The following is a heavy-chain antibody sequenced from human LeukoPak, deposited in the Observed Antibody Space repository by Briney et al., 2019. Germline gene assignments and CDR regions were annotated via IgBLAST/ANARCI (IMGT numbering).Heavy chain of an antibody. CDR1: GFTFSSYS. J-gene: IGHJ3*02. V-gene: IGHV3-21*01. D-gene: IGHD2-8*01. CDR2: ISSSSSYI. CDR3: ARDLTNLGGGYAFDI. Sequence: GGSLRLSCAASGFTFSSYSMNWVRQAPGKGLEWVSSISSSSSYIYYADSVKGRFTISRDNAKNSQYLQMNSLRAEDTAVYYCARDLTNLGGGYAFDIWGQGTMVTVSS.